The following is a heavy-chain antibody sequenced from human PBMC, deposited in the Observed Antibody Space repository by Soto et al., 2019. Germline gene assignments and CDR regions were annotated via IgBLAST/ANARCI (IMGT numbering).Heavy chain of an antibody. CDR3: ARGIAARAGFDY. D-gene: IGHD6-13*01. Sequence: GGSLRLSCAASGFIFSSYGMHWVRQAPGKGLEWVAVIWYDGSNKYYADSVKGRFTISRDNSKNMVYLQMNSLRAEDTAVYYCARGIAARAGFDYWGQGTLVTVSS. CDR2: IWYDGSNK. V-gene: IGHV3-33*01. CDR1: GFIFSSYG. J-gene: IGHJ4*02.